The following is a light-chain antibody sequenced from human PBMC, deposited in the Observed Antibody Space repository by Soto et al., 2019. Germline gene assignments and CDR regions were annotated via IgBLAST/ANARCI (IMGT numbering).Light chain of an antibody. J-gene: IGKJ4*01. CDR3: QQYGSSPLLT. CDR2: GAS. Sequence: EIVLTQSPCTLSLSPGERATLSCRASQSVSSSYLAWYQQEPGQAPRLLIYGASSRATGIPDRFSGSGSGTDFTLTISRLEPEDFAVYYCQQYGSSPLLTFGGGTKVDIK. V-gene: IGKV3-20*01. CDR1: QSVSSSY.